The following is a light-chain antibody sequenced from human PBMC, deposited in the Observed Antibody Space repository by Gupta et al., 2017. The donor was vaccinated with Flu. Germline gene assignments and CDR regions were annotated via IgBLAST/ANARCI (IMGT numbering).Light chain of an antibody. CDR2: AAS. V-gene: IGKV1-16*02. CDR3: QQYNSYPWT. J-gene: IGKJ1*01. CDR1: QGISNY. Sequence: DIQMTQSPSSLSASVGDRVTITCRASQGISNYIAWFQQKPGKATKSLIYAASSLQSGVPSKLSGSGSGTDVTLTIISRQPEDFATYYCQQYNSYPWTFGQGTKVEIK.